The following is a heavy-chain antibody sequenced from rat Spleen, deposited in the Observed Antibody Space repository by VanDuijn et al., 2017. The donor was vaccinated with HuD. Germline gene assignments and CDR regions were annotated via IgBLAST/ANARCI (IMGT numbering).Heavy chain of an antibody. CDR2: ISPSSGSI. CDR1: GFIFSDYD. V-gene: IGHV5S23*01. J-gene: IGHJ2*01. D-gene: IGHD4-6*01. CDR3: TRGNLGDY. Sequence: EVQLVESGGGLVQPGRSLKLSCAASGFIFSDYDMAWVRQAPTKGLEWVASISPSSGSIYYRDSVKGRFTVSRDNAKSTVYLQMDSLRSEDTATYYCTRGNLGDYWGQGVMVTVSS.